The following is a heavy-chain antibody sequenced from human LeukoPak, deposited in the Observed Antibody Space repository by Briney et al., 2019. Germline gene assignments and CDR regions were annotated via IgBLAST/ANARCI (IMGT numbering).Heavy chain of an antibody. CDR1: GFTFTSYN. J-gene: IGHJ6*03. CDR3: ARDPYSGNYGAYYYYCMDV. Sequence: PGGSLRLSCAASGFTFTSYNMNWVRQAPGKGLEWVSSITSSSSYIYYADSVKGRFTISRDNAENSLYLQMDSLRVEDTAVYYCARDPYSGNYGAYYYYCMDVWGKGTTVTISS. V-gene: IGHV3-21*06. D-gene: IGHD1-26*01. CDR2: ITSSSSYI.